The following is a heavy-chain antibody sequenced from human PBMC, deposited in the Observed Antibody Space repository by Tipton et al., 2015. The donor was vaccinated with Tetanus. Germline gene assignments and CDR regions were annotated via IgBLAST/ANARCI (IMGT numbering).Heavy chain of an antibody. CDR2: TYYSGST. J-gene: IGHJ4*02. CDR1: GGSMNSYY. CDR3: ARDERYGDYAY. D-gene: IGHD4-17*01. Sequence: TLSLTCTVSGGSMNSYYWSWIRQPPGKGLEWIGYTYYSGSTGYNPSLKSRVTTSIDSSKNQFSLKLTSVTAADTAVYYCARDERYGDYAYWGQGAPVTVSS. V-gene: IGHV4-59*01.